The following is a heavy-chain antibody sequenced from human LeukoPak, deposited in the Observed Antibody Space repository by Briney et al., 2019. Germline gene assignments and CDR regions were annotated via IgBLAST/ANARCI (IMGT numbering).Heavy chain of an antibody. CDR2: ISSSGSTI. CDR1: GFTFSDYY. J-gene: IGHJ4*02. CDR3: AREGPIAAPTY. V-gene: IGHV3-11*01. D-gene: IGHD6-6*01. Sequence: GGSLRLSCAAPGFTFSDYYMSWIRQAPGKGLEWVSYISSSGSTIYYADSVEGRFTISRDNAKNSLYLQMNSLRAEDTAVYYCAREGPIAAPTYWGQGTLVTVSS.